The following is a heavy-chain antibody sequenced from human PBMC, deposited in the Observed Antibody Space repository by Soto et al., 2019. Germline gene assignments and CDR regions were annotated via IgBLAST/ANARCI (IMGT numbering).Heavy chain of an antibody. D-gene: IGHD4-17*01. Sequence: QVQLQVSGPGLGKPSETLSLTCTVSGGSISRYYWSWIRQPPGKGLEWIGYVYYSGSTNSNPSLKSRYTKSKAASKIESSLKLSYVTAAATAAYYSARPPDDYSDNSNFQHWVKSTMVTISS. CDR2: VYYSGST. J-gene: IGHJ1*01. V-gene: IGHV4-59*08. CDR1: GGSISRYY. CDR3: ARPPDDYSDNSNFQH.